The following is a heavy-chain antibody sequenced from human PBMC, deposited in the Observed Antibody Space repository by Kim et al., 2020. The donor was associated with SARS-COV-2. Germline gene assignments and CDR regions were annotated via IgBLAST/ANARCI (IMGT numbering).Heavy chain of an antibody. J-gene: IGHJ5*02. CDR1: GGSISSGDYY. CDR2: IYYSGST. D-gene: IGHD3-10*01. Sequence: SETLSLTCTVSGGSISSGDYYWSWIRQPPGKGLEWIGYIYYSGSTYYNPSLKSRVTISVDTSKNQFSLKLSSVTAADTAVYYCARAERGLWFGELQWFDPWGQGTLVTVSS. V-gene: IGHV4-30-4*01. CDR3: ARAERGLWFGELQWFDP.